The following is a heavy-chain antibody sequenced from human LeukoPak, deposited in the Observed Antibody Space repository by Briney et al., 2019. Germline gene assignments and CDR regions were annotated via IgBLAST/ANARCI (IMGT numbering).Heavy chain of an antibody. J-gene: IGHJ4*02. CDR1: GYTFTSYG. D-gene: IGHD5-12*01. V-gene: IGHV1-18*01. Sequence: RASVKVSCKASGYTFTSYGISWVRQAPGQGLEWMGWISAYNGNTNYAQKLQGRVTMTTDTSTSTAYMELRSLRSDDTAVYYCARGFSGYDLPDWIYFDYWGQRTLDTVSS. CDR3: ARGFSGYDLPDWIYFDY. CDR2: ISAYNGNT.